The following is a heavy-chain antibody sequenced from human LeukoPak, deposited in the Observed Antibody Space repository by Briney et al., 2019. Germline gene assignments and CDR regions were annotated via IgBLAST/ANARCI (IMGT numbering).Heavy chain of an antibody. CDR2: ISYDGSNK. Sequence: PGGSLRLSCAASGFTFSSYAMHWVRQAPGKGLEWVAVISYDGSNKYYADSVKGRFTISRDNSKNTLYLQMNSLRAEDTAVYYCARELLPTYQLPSVYFDYWGQGTLVTVSS. V-gene: IGHV3-30-3*01. CDR1: GFTFSSYA. J-gene: IGHJ4*02. CDR3: ARELLPTYQLPSVYFDY. D-gene: IGHD2-2*01.